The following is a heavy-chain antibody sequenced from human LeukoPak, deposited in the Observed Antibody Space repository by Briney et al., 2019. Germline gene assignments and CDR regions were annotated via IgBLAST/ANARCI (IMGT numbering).Heavy chain of an antibody. V-gene: IGHV3-30-3*01. J-gene: IGHJ4*02. Sequence: TGRSLRLSCAASGFTFSSYAMHWVRQAPGKGLEWVAVISYDGSNKYYADSVKGRFTISRDNSKNTLYLQMNSLRAEDTAVYYCARDFSSSSFLGYWGQGTLVTVSS. CDR1: GFTFSSYA. CDR3: ARDFSSSSFLGY. D-gene: IGHD6-6*01. CDR2: ISYDGSNK.